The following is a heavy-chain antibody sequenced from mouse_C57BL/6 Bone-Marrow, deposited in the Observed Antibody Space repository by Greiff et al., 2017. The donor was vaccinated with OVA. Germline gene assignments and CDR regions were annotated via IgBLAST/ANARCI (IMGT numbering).Heavy chain of an antibody. J-gene: IGHJ3*01. V-gene: IGHV8-8*01. CDR3: ALPYYYGSRWFAY. Sequence: ESGPGLLQPSQTLSLTCSFSGFSLSTYGMGVGRIRQPSGQGLVWMAHIWWGDDKYSNPALKSRLTISKDTSKNQVFLKIANVDTADTATYYCALPYYYGSRWFAYWGQGTLVTVSA. D-gene: IGHD1-1*01. CDR1: GFSLSTYGMG. CDR2: IWWGDDK.